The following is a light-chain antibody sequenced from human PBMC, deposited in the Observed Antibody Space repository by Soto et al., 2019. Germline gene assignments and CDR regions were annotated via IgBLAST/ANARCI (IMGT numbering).Light chain of an antibody. CDR3: QQRSNWSIT. CDR2: DAS. Sequence: EIVLTQSPATLSLSPGERATLSCRASQSVSSYLAWYQQKPGQAPRLLIYDASNRATGIPARFSGSGFGTDFTLTISSLEPEDLAVYYCQQRSNWSITFGQGTRLEIK. J-gene: IGKJ5*01. V-gene: IGKV3-11*01. CDR1: QSVSSY.